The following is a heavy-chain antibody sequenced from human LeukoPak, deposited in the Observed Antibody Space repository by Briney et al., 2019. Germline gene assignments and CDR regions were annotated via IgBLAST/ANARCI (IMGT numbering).Heavy chain of an antibody. D-gene: IGHD3/OR15-3a*01. CDR2: IYYSGST. CDR1: GGSISSSSYY. CDR3: ARGFWTGPQVPLAFIWFDP. J-gene: IGHJ5*02. Sequence: PSETLSLTCTVSGGSISSSSYYWGWLRQPPGKGLEWIGSIYYSGSTYYNPSLKSRVTISVDTSKNQFSLKLSSVTAADTAVYSCARGFWTGPQVPLAFIWFDPWGQGTLVTVSS. V-gene: IGHV4-39*07.